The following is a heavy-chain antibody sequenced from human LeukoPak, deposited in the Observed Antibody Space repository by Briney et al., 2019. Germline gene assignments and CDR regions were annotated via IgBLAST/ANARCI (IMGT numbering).Heavy chain of an antibody. Sequence: SETLSLTCTVSGGSISSYYWSWIRQPAGKGLEWLGRIYSSGTANYIPSLKSRVTMSVDTSKKQFSLKLSSVTAADTAMYYCAREVTRQGYNWFDPWGQGTLVTVSS. CDR2: IYSSGTA. D-gene: IGHD2-21*02. CDR1: GGSISSYY. CDR3: AREVTRQGYNWFDP. J-gene: IGHJ5*02. V-gene: IGHV4-4*07.